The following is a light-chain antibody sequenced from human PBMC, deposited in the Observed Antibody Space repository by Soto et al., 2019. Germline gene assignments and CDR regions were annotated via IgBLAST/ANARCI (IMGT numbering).Light chain of an antibody. CDR3: SSYAGSHTLV. CDR1: SNDIGAYNY. Sequence: QSVLTQPRSVSGSPGQSVTITCTGTSNDIGAYNYVSWYQQHPGKGPKLIVYDVTKRPSGVPDRFSASKSGNTASLTISGLQAEDEADYYCSSYAGSHTLVFCGGTKLTVL. J-gene: IGLJ2*01. CDR2: DVT. V-gene: IGLV2-11*01.